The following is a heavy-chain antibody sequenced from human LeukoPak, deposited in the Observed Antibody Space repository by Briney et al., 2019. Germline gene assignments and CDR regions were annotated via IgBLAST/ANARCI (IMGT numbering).Heavy chain of an antibody. V-gene: IGHV3-30*02. CDR2: IRYDGSDK. J-gene: IGHJ3*02. CDR1: GFTFSGYG. CDR3: ARGGGAFDI. Sequence: PGGSLRLSCAASGFTFSGYGMHWVRQAPGQGLEWVAFIRYDGSDKYYADSAKGRFTISRDNSKNSLYLQMNSLRAEDTAVYFCARGGGAFDIWGQGTMVTVSS. D-gene: IGHD5-12*01.